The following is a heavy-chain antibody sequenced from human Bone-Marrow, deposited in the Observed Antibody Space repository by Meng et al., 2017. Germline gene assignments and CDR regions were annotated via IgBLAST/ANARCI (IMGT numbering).Heavy chain of an antibody. CDR3: ERFDFAGIAARFLDY. CDR2: IYPGDSDT. J-gene: IGHJ4*02. Sequence: GESLKISCKGSGYSFTSYWIGWVRQMPGKGLEWMGIIYPGDSDTRYSPSFQGQVTITADQSISTAYLQWSSLKASDTAMYYCERFDFAGIAARFLDYWGQGTLVTVSS. D-gene: IGHD6-6*01. CDR1: GYSFTSYW. V-gene: IGHV5-51*01.